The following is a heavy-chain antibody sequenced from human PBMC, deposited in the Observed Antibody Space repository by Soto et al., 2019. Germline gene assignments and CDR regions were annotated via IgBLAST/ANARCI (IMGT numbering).Heavy chain of an antibody. J-gene: IGHJ4*02. CDR2: IKRNIDGGTT. CDR3: TTVDAVVLN. CDR1: GFTFSNAW. Sequence: EVQLVASGGGLVKPGGSLRLSCAASGFTFSNAWMSWVRQAPGGGLEWVGRIKRNIDGGTTDYAAPVKGRFAISRDDSNSILYLEMNSLRSEDTAVYYCTTVDAVVLNWGQGLLVTVSS. D-gene: IGHD6-19*01. V-gene: IGHV3-15*01.